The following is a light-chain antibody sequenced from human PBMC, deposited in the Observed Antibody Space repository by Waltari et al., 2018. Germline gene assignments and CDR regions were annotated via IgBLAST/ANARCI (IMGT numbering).Light chain of an antibody. CDR1: SGINIGPYW. Sequence: QAVLTQPSSLSASPGASASLTCTLRSGINIGPYWIHWYQQKPGSPPHFLLRFKSDSDKQQGSGVPSRFSGSKDASANAGIFLISGLQSEDEADYYCMIWHSSAVVFGGGTKLTVL. J-gene: IGLJ2*01. V-gene: IGLV5-45*03. CDR2: FKSDSDK. CDR3: MIWHSSAVV.